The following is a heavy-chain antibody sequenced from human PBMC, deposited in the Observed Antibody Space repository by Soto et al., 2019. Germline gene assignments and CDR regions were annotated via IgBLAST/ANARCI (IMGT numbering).Heavy chain of an antibody. D-gene: IGHD4-17*01. J-gene: IGHJ3*02. V-gene: IGHV3-48*04. CDR1: GFTFSGYS. CDR3: ARARPTSGPAYGLDS. CDR2: IGSTGSVT. Sequence: EVQLVESGGGLVQPGGSLRLSCAVSGFTFSGYSFNWVRQAPGRGLEWVSFIGSTGSVTHYADSVMGRFTISRDNARNSLYLQMDSLRAEHTAVYRCARARPTSGPAYGLDSWGQGTVVTVSS.